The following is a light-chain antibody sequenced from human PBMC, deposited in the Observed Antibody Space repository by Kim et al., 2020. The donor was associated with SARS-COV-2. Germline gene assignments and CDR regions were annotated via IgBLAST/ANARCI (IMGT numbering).Light chain of an antibody. CDR3: QTWDTGIRV. Sequence: QPVLTQSPSASASLGASVQLTCILSSGHSSYAIAWHQQQPGKGPRFLMKVNRDGSHIKGDGSPDRISGSTSGAERYLTISRLQPDDEADYYCQTWDTGIRVFGGGTQLTVL. V-gene: IGLV4-69*01. CDR2: VNRDGSH. J-gene: IGLJ3*02. CDR1: SGHSSYA.